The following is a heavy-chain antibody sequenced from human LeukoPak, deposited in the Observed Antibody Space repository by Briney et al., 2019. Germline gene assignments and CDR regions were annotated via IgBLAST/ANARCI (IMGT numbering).Heavy chain of an antibody. D-gene: IGHD3-9*01. CDR3: ARGFPLYDILTGYYRGRTHYYFDY. CDR1: GGSFSGYY. CDR2: INHSGST. Sequence: SETLSLTCAVYGGSFSGYYWSWIRQPPGKGLEWIGEINHSGSTNYNPSLKSRVTISVDTSKNQFSLKLSSVTAADTAVYYCARGFPLYDILTGYYRGRTHYYFDYWGQGTLVTVSS. J-gene: IGHJ4*02. V-gene: IGHV4-34*01.